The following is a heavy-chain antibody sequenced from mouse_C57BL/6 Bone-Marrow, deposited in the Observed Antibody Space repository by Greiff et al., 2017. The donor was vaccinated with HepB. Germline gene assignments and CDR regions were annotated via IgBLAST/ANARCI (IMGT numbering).Heavy chain of an antibody. D-gene: IGHD1-1*01. CDR2: ILPGSGST. J-gene: IGHJ3*01. V-gene: IGHV1-9*01. CDR3: ARGYYGNWFAY. CDR1: GYTFSSYW. Sequence: QVQLQQSGDEVMKPGASVKISCKATGYTFSSYWIEWIKQRPGHGLEWIGEILPGSGSTNYKEKLKGKATFTTETSSNTAYMELSRLTSEDSAVYYCARGYYGNWFAYWGKGTLVTFSA.